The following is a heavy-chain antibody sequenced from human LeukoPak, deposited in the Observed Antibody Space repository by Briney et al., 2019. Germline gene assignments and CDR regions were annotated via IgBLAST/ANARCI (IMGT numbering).Heavy chain of an antibody. Sequence: GGSLRLSCAASGFTFSSYAMSWVRQAPGKGLEWVSAISGSGGSAYYADSVKGRFTISRDNSKNSLYLQMNSLRAEDTAVYYCARGAYDYVWGSYRPAYYFDYWGQGTLVTVSS. CDR1: GFTFSSYA. D-gene: IGHD3-16*02. V-gene: IGHV3-23*01. J-gene: IGHJ4*02. CDR2: ISGSGGSA. CDR3: ARGAYDYVWGSYRPAYYFDY.